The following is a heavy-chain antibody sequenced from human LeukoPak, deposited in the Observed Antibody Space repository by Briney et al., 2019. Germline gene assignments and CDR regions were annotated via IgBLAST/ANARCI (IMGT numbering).Heavy chain of an antibody. D-gene: IGHD3-22*01. CDR2: IKSKSDGGTT. CDR3: LYYYDSSGYYPLGY. CDR1: GFTFSNSW. J-gene: IGHJ4*02. V-gene: IGHV3-15*01. Sequence: PGGSLRLSCAASGFTFSNSWMSWVRQAPGKGLEWVGRIKSKSDGGTTDYAAPVKRRFTISRDDSKSTLYLQMKRLKTEDTAVYYCLYYYDSSGYYPLGYWGQGTLVTVSS.